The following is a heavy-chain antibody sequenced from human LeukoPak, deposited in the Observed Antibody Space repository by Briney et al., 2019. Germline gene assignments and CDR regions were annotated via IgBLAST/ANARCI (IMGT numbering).Heavy chain of an antibody. J-gene: IGHJ4*02. CDR2: IYYSGST. Sequence: SETLSLTCTVSGGSISSSSYYWGWIRQPPGTGLEWIGSIYYSGSTYYNPSLKSRVTISVDTSKNQFSLKLCSVTAADTAVYYCARELLERGLYWGQGTLVTVSS. CDR1: GGSISSSSYY. CDR3: ARELLERGLY. V-gene: IGHV4-39*02. D-gene: IGHD1-1*01.